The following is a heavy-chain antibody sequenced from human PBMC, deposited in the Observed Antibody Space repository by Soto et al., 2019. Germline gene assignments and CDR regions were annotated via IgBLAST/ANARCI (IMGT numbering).Heavy chain of an antibody. CDR3: ARLRYCSGGSCYVHYYGMDV. D-gene: IGHD2-15*01. Sequence: LSLTCAVYGGSFSGYYGSWIRQPPGKGLEWIGEVNHSGSTNYNPSLKSRVTISVDTSKNQFSLKLSSVTAADTAVYYCARLRYCSGGSCYVHYYGMDVWGQGTTVTVSS. CDR1: GGSFSGYY. V-gene: IGHV4-34*01. J-gene: IGHJ6*02. CDR2: VNHSGST.